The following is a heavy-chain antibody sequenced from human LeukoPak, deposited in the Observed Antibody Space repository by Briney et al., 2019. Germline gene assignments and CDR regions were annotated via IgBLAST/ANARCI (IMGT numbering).Heavy chain of an antibody. D-gene: IGHD6-13*01. CDR1: GFTFSSYS. CDR2: ISSGSSTI. J-gene: IGHJ1*01. V-gene: IGHV3-48*04. Sequence: GGSLRLSCAASGFTFSSYSMNWVRQAPGKGLEWVSYISSGSSTIYYADSVKGRFTISRDNAKNSLYLQMNSLRAEDTAVYYCARDPTGYNSSPEYFQHWGQGTLVTVSS. CDR3: ARDPTGYNSSPEYFQH.